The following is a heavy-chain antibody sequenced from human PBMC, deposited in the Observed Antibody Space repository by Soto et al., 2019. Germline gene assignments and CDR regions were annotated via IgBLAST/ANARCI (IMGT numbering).Heavy chain of an antibody. V-gene: IGHV3-23*01. J-gene: IGHJ4*02. CDR2: VGGGGDNI. CDR1: GFTFSSYS. CDR3: AKRDSGSGRSPPLINY. Sequence: QLLESGGGLVQPGGSLRLSCAASGFTFSSYSMNWVRQAPGKGLQWVATVGGGGDNIFYADSVKGRFTITRDDSQNLVFLQMNRLRPEDTAVYFCAKRDSGSGRSPPLINYWGQGTLVTVSS. D-gene: IGHD3-10*01.